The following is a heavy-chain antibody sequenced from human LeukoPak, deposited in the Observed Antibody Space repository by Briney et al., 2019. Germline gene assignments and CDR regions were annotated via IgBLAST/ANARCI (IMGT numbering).Heavy chain of an antibody. CDR2: IYYSGTT. Sequence: SETLSLTCTVSGGSISSSSYYWGWIRQPPGKGLEWIGSIYYSGTTHYNPSLESRVTISVDTSKDQFSLKLASVTAADTAVYYCAKGAGGFSYYNWFDPWGQGTLVTVSS. J-gene: IGHJ5*02. D-gene: IGHD5-18*01. CDR1: GGSISSSSYY. V-gene: IGHV4-39*07. CDR3: AKGAGGFSYYNWFDP.